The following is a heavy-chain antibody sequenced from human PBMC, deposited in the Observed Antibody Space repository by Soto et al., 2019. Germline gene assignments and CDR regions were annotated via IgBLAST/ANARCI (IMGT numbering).Heavy chain of an antibody. Sequence: QVQLVESGGGVVQPGRSLRLSCAASGFTFSSYGMHWVRQAPGKGLEWVAVIWYDGSNKYYADSVKGRFTISRDNSKNTLYLQMNSRRAEDTAVYYCAREDVLLWFGELGPLDYWGQGTLVTVSS. V-gene: IGHV3-33*01. CDR2: IWYDGSNK. D-gene: IGHD3-10*01. CDR1: GFTFSSYG. CDR3: AREDVLLWFGELGPLDY. J-gene: IGHJ4*02.